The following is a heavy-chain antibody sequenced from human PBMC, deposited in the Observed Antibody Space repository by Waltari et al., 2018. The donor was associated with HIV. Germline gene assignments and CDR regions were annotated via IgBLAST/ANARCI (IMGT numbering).Heavy chain of an antibody. V-gene: IGHV3-23*01. J-gene: IGHJ4*02. Sequence: EVQLMESGGGLVQPGGSLSLSCATSGFTFDSFAMSWVRQAPGKGLEWVSGLSASGGRTYYADSVKGRFTISRDNSRNTLYLQLNSLRADDTALYYCARDTGIAVAGAGGFDYWGQGTLVTVSS. CDR2: LSASGGRT. CDR1: GFTFDSFA. CDR3: ARDTGIAVAGAGGFDY. D-gene: IGHD6-19*01.